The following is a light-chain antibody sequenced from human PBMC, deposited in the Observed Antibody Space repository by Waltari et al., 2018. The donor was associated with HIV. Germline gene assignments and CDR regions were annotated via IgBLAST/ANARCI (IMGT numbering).Light chain of an antibody. Sequence: DIQMTQSPSSLSASVGDRVTITCRASQSINSYLNWYQQKPRKAPKLLIYGASGLQSGVPSRFSGSGSGTHFTLTISSLQPEDFATYYCQQSYSIPLTFGGGTTVGIK. CDR1: QSINSY. J-gene: IGKJ4*01. V-gene: IGKV1-39*01. CDR2: GAS. CDR3: QQSYSIPLT.